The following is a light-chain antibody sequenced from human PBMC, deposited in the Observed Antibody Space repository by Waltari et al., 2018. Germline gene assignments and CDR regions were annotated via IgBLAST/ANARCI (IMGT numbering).Light chain of an antibody. CDR2: VAS. V-gene: IGKV1-12*01. J-gene: IGKJ4*01. CDR1: QGISGA. CDR3: QQVHSFPLT. Sequence: DIQMTQSPSFVSASVGDRVTISCRASQGISGALAWYQQKPGKAPNLLIYVASSLQSAVSSRFSASGSATDFTLTISSLLPEDFGTYYCQQVHSFPLTFGGGTKVEIK.